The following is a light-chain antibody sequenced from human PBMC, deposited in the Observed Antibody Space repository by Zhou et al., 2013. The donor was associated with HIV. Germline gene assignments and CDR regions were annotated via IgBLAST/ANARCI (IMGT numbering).Light chain of an antibody. J-gene: IGLJ1*01. CDR3: SXICRQQLSLC. V-gene: IGLV2-8*01. CDR2: RSL. Sequence: QSALTQPPSASGSPGQSVTISCTGTSSDVGSYNYVSWYQQHPGKAPKTHDFMRSLSGPHGVPDRFSGSKSGNTASLTVSGLQAEDEADYYCSXICRQQLSLCLGTGTKV. CDR1: SSDVGSYNY.